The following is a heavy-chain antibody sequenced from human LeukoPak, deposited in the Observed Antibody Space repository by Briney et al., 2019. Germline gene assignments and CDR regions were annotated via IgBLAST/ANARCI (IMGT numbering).Heavy chain of an antibody. CDR3: AREGAVALKHFDL. D-gene: IGHD6-19*01. CDR2: MRPTDAYT. V-gene: IGHV1-46*01. Sequence: ASVKVSCKASGFSLTSNYMHWVRQAPGQGLEWMGYMRPTDAYTGYAPKFQGRVTVTRDTSTNTVYMELSSLRSDDTAVYYCAREGAVALKHFDLWGQGTLVTVSS. CDR1: GFSLTSNY. J-gene: IGHJ4*02.